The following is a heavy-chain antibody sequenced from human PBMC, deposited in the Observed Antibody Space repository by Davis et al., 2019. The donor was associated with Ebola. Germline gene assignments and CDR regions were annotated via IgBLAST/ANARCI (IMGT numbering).Heavy chain of an antibody. CDR2: ISAYNGNT. CDR3: ARSGRGYSYGRIDY. J-gene: IGHJ4*02. V-gene: IGHV1-18*01. D-gene: IGHD5-18*01. Sequence: AASVKVSCKASGYTFTSYDINWVRQATGQGLEWMGWISAYNGNTNYAQKLQGRVTMTTDTSTSTAYMELRSLRSDDTAVYYCARSGRGYSYGRIDYWGQGTLVTVSS. CDR1: GYTFTSYD.